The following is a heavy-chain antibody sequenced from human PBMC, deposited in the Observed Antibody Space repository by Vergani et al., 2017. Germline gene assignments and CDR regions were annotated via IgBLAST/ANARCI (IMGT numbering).Heavy chain of an antibody. CDR3: ERRGRILRYFDWSDDGMDV. V-gene: IGHV5-51*03. CDR2: IYPGDSDT. D-gene: IGHD3-9*01. Sequence: EVQLVQSGAEVKKPGESLKISCKGSGSSFTSYWIGWVRQMPGKGLEWMGIIYPGDSDTRYSPSFQGQVTISADKAISTGYLQWSSLKASDTAMYYCERRGRILRYFDWSDDGMDVWGQGTTVTVSS. J-gene: IGHJ6*02. CDR1: GSSFTSYW.